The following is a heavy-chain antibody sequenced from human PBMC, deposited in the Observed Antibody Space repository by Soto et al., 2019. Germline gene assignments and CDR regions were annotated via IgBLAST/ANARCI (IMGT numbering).Heavy chain of an antibody. D-gene: IGHD2-2*01. J-gene: IGHJ3*02. CDR1: GYTFTSYG. V-gene: IGHV1-18*01. CDR3: ARASSTSDTQGDAFDI. Sequence: QVQLVQSGAEVKKPGASVKVSCKASGYTFTSYGISWVRQAPGQGLEWMGWISAYNGNTNYAQKLQGRVTMTTDTSTSTDYMELRSLRSDDTAVYYCARASSTSDTQGDAFDIWGQGTMVTVSS. CDR2: ISAYNGNT.